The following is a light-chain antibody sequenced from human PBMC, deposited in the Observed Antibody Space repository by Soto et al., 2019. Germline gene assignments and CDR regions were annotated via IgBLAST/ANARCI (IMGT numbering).Light chain of an antibody. Sequence: DMVLTQSPATLPLSPGDRVTLSCRASQTVGRFLSWYQHSPGQGPRLLVYDASNRATGLPARFSGSGSETDFTLTISSLEPEDFAVYDCQQRLHWPITFGQGTRLDIK. CDR2: DAS. V-gene: IGKV3-11*01. CDR3: QQRLHWPIT. CDR1: QTVGRF. J-gene: IGKJ5*01.